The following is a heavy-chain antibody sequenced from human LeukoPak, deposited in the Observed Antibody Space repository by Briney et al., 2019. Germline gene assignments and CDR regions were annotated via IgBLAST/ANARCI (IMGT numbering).Heavy chain of an antibody. CDR2: IYTSGST. J-gene: IGHJ5*02. CDR3: ARDAPTSSSWYINPHNWFDP. D-gene: IGHD6-13*01. Sequence: SETLSLTCTVSGGSISSGSYYWSWIRQPAGKGLEWIGRIYTSGSTNYNPSLKSRVTISVDTSKNQFSLKLSSVTAADTAVYYCARDAPTSSSWYINPHNWFDPWGQGTLVTVSS. V-gene: IGHV4-61*02. CDR1: GGSISSGSYY.